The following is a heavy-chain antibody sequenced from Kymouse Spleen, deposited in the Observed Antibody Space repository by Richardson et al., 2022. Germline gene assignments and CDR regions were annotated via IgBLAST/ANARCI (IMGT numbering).Heavy chain of an antibody. CDR3: AREGWNYTFFDY. Sequence: EVQLVESGGGLVQPGGSLRLSCAASGFTFSSYDMHWVRQATGKGLEWVSAIGTAGDTYYPGSVKGRFTISRENAKNSLYLQMNSLRAGDTAVYYCAREGWNYTFFDYWGQGTLVTVSS. D-gene: IGHD1-7*01. CDR2: IGTAGDT. CDR1: GFTFSSYD. V-gene: IGHV3-13*01. J-gene: IGHJ4*02.